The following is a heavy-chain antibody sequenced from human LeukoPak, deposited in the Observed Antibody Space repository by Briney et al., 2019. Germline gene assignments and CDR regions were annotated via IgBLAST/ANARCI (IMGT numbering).Heavy chain of an antibody. J-gene: IGHJ3*02. CDR1: GFIFSSYW. CDR3: ARDNRDVTDAFDI. CDR2: IKQEGSEK. Sequence: GGSLRLSCAASGFIFSSYWMSWVRQAPGKGLEWVANIKQEGSEKDYVDSVKGRFTISRDNAQSSLYLQMNRLRAEDKAVYYCARDNRDVTDAFDIWGQGTLVTVSS. V-gene: IGHV3-7*04. D-gene: IGHD3-10*01.